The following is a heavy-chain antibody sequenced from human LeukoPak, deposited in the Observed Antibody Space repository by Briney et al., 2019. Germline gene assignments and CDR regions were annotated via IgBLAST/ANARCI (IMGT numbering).Heavy chain of an antibody. CDR1: GYTFTGYY. D-gene: IGHD2-2*01. CDR2: INPNSGGT. CDR3: AREMPYCSSTSYYGSFDY. V-gene: IGHV1-2*02. Sequence: ASVKVSCKASGYTFTGYYMHWVRQAPGQGPEWMGWINPNSGGTNYAQKFQGRVTMTRDTSISTAYMELSRLRSDDTAVYYCAREMPYCSSTSYYGSFDYWGQGTLVTVSS. J-gene: IGHJ4*02.